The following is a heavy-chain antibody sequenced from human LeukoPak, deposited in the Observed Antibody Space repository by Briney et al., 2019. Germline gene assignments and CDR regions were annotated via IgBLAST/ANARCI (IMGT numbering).Heavy chain of an antibody. J-gene: IGHJ4*02. V-gene: IGHV1-24*01. CDR1: GDTLIELS. Sequence: EASVKVSCKVSGDTLIELSTHWVRQAPGKGLEWLGGLNLENGQPVYAQNFQGRVTMTEDTATDTAYMDLNSLTSEDTAVYYCAKGVAVAGTPPGGDYWGQGTLVTVSS. D-gene: IGHD6-19*01. CDR3: AKGVAVAGTPPGGDY. CDR2: LNLENGQP.